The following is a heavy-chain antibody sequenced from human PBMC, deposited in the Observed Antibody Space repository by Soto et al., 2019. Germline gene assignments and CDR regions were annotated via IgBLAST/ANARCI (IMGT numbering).Heavy chain of an antibody. J-gene: IGHJ3*02. Sequence: VQLVESGGGLVQPGGSLRLSCAASGFTVSSNSMSWVRQAPGKGLEWVSVIYSGGSTYYAHSVNGRFTISKHNSNTTLHLQINSLSAEDPAVYYCARAGSSRWFVLDDFDICGQGTMVTVSS. D-gene: IGHD6-13*01. CDR1: GFTVSSNS. V-gene: IGHV3-53*04. CDR3: ARAGSSRWFVLDDFDI. CDR2: IYSGGST.